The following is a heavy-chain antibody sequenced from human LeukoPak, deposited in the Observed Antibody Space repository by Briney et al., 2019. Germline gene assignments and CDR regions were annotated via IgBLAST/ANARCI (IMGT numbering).Heavy chain of an antibody. CDR2: VYPEDSDT. CDR3: ARAAYDSSWLTDN. J-gene: IGHJ4*02. V-gene: IGHV5-51*01. Sequence: GESLKISCKGSGYSFSSYWIVWVRQTPEKRLGWMGIVYPEDSDTRYSPAFQGQVTISADKSISTAYLQWSSLKASDTAMYYCARAAYDSSWLTDNWGQGTLVTVSS. CDR1: GYSFSSYW. D-gene: IGHD6-13*01.